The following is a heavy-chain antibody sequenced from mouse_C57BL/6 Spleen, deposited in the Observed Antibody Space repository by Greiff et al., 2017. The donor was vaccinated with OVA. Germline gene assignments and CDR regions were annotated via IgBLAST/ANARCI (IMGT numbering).Heavy chain of an antibody. CDR2: IDPEDGET. CDR1: GFNIKDYY. D-gene: IGHD1-1*01. Sequence: EVKLVESGAELVKPGASVKLSCTASGFNIKDYYMHWVKQRTEQGLEWIGRIDPEDGETKYAPKFQGKATITADTSSNTAYLQLSSLTSEDTAVYYCARNYYGSSYYWYFDVWGTGTTVTVSS. J-gene: IGHJ1*03. V-gene: IGHV14-2*01. CDR3: ARNYYGSSYYWYFDV.